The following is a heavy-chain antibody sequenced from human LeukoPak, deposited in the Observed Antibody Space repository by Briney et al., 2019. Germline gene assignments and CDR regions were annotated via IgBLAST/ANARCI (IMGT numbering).Heavy chain of an antibody. J-gene: IGHJ6*04. D-gene: IGHD6-19*01. CDR2: IKQDGSEK. CDR3: ARGLGYSSGWMSLPYYYYGMDV. Sequence: GGSLSLSCAASGFTFSSYWMSWVRQAPGKGLEWVANIKQDGSEKYYVDSVKGRFTISRDNAKNPLYLQMNSLRDEYTAVYYCARGLGYSSGWMSLPYYYYGMDVWGKGTTVTVSS. V-gene: IGHV3-7*03. CDR1: GFTFSSYW.